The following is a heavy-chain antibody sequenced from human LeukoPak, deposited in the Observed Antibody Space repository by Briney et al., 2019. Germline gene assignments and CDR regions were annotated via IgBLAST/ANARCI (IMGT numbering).Heavy chain of an antibody. J-gene: IGHJ3*02. CDR2: INSGGNT. CDR3: ARDDRGGSGSYYCAFDI. Sequence: GGSLRLXCAASGFTVSSNYMSWVRQAPGKGLEWVSVINSGGNTYYADSVKGRFTISRDNSKNTLYLQMNSLRAEDTAVYYCARDDRGGSGSYYCAFDIWGQGTMVTVSS. D-gene: IGHD3-10*01. CDR1: GFTVSSNY. V-gene: IGHV3-66*02.